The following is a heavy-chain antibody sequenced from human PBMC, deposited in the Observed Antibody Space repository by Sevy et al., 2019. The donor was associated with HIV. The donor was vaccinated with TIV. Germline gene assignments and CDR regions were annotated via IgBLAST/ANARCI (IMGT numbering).Heavy chain of an antibody. Sequence: GWSLRLSCAASGFTFSSYAMSWVRQAPGKGLEWVSAISGSGGSTYYADSVKGRFTISRDNSKNTLYLQMNSLRAEDTAVYYCAKGEVGYYYDSSGLKAFDIWGQGTMVTVSS. CDR1: GFTFSSYA. D-gene: IGHD3-22*01. CDR3: AKGEVGYYYDSSGLKAFDI. CDR2: ISGSGGST. V-gene: IGHV3-23*01. J-gene: IGHJ3*02.